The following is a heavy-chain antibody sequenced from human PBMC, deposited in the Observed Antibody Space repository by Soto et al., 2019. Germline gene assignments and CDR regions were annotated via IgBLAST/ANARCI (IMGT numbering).Heavy chain of an antibody. D-gene: IGHD3-9*01. CDR2: IYYSGST. CDR1: GGSISSYY. V-gene: IGHV4-59*01. CDR3: AIVGTYYDILTGYSPFYFDY. J-gene: IGHJ4*02. Sequence: SETLSLTCTVSGGSISSYYWSWIRQPPGKGLEWIGYIYYSGSTNYNPSLKSRVTISVDTSKNQFSLKLSSVTAADTAVYYCAIVGTYYDILTGYSPFYFDYWGQWTLFTVSS.